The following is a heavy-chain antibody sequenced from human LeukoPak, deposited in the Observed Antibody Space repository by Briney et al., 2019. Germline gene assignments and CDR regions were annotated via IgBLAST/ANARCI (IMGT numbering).Heavy chain of an antibody. CDR2: ISSSSTYT. CDR3: ARGYSRAAFDI. J-gene: IGHJ3*02. Sequence: PGGSLRLSCAASGFTFSSYTMTWVRQAPGKGLEWVSCISSSSTYTYYADSLKGRFTISRDNAKNSLYLQMNSLRAEDTALYYCARGYSRAAFDIWGQGTVVAVSS. V-gene: IGHV3-21*01. D-gene: IGHD2-15*01. CDR1: GFTFSSYT.